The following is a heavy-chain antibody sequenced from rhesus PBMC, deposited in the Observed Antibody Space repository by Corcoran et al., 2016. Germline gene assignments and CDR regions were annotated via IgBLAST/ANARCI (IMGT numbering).Heavy chain of an antibody. CDR1: GASISSYW. D-gene: IGHD2-33*01. Sequence: QVQLQESGPGLVKPSETLSLTCAVSGASISSYWWNWIRTPPGKGREWMGEINGDSGNTNYNPSLKSRVTISKDASKNQFSLKLSSVTAADTAVYYCARGAATHCSDSGCSSLWNFDIWGPGTPITISS. J-gene: IGHJ2*01. V-gene: IGHV4-80*01. CDR3: ARGAATHCSDSGCSSLWNFDI. CDR2: INGDSGNT.